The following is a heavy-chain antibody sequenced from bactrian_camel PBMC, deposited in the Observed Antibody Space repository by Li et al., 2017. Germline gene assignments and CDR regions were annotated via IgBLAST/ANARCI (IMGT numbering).Heavy chain of an antibody. CDR1: GFQFADYP. Sequence: VQLVESGGGLVQPGGSLRLSCSASGFQFADYPMSWVRQAPGKGLEWVAQIAYDGWVSRYHDSAKGRFTISRDNAKDMLYLQMNSLKSEDTALYYCNGRFGTDDTLYDRWGQGTQVTVS. V-gene: IGHV3-1*01. D-gene: IGHD1*01. CDR2: IAYDGWVS. J-gene: IGHJ4*01. CDR3: NGRFGTDDTLYDR.